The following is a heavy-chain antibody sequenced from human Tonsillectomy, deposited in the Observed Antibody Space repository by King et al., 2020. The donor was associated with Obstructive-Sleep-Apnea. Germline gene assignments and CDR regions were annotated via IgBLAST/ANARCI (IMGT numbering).Heavy chain of an antibody. CDR1: GFTFSSYA. CDR2: ILYDGRNK. D-gene: IGHD2-2*01. V-gene: IGHV3-30*04. CDR3: ARGGPSAMLDY. Sequence: VQLVESEGGVVQPGRSLRLSCAASGFTFSSYAMHWVRQAPGKGLEWVAVILYDGRNKYYADSVKGRFTISRDNSKNTLFMQTSSLTAEDTAVYFCARGGPSAMLDYWGQGTLVTVSS. J-gene: IGHJ4*02.